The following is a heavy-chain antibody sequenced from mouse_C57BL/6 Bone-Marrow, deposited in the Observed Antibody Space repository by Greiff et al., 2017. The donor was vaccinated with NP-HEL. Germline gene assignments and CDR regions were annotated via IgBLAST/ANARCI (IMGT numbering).Heavy chain of an antibody. CDR1: GYAFSSSW. V-gene: IGHV1-82*01. CDR2: IYPGDGDT. Sequence: QVQLKQSGPELVKPGASVKISCKASGYAFSSSWMNWVKQRPGKGLEWIGRIYPGDGDTNYNGKFKGKATLTADKSSSTAYMQLSSLTSEDSAVYFCARWAIYYYGSSYPGFDYWGQGTTLTVSS. D-gene: IGHD1-1*01. CDR3: ARWAIYYYGSSYPGFDY. J-gene: IGHJ2*01.